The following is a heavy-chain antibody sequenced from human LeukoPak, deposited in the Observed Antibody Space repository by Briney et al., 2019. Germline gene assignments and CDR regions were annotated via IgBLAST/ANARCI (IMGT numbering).Heavy chain of an antibody. V-gene: IGHV3-21*01. CDR2: ISSSSSYI. Sequence: GGSLRLSCSASGFTFSNYKMNWVRQAPGKGLEWVSSISSSSSYIYYADSMKGRFTVSRDNAKNSLFLQMNSLRAEDTAVYYCARERLVVVGDAYYYYGMAVWGQGTTVTVSS. J-gene: IGHJ6*02. CDR1: GFTFSNYK. CDR3: ARERLVVVGDAYYYYGMAV. D-gene: IGHD2-2*01.